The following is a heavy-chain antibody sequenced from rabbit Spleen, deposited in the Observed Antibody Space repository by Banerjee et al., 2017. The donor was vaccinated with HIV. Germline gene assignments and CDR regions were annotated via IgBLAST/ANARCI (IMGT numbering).Heavy chain of an antibody. CDR1: GFSFSSNDY. Sequence: QSLEESGGDLVKPGASLTLTCTASGFSFSSNDYMCWVRQAPGKGLEWISCITGSNSDFTYSATWAKGRFTISKTSSTTVTLQMTSLTAADTATYFCARGSAAMTMVITGFYFNLWGQGTLGTVS. CDR2: ITGSNSDFT. J-gene: IGHJ4*01. CDR3: ARGSAAMTMVITGFYFNL. D-gene: IGHD2-1*01. V-gene: IGHV1S40*01.